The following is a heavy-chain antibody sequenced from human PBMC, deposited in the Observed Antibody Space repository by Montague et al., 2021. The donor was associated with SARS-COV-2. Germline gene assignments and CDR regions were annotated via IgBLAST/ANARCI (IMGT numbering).Heavy chain of an antibody. CDR2: VSDGGGTT. J-gene: IGHJ2*01. CDR1: GFAFSSYA. D-gene: IGHD1-26*01. V-gene: IGHV3-23*01. CDR3: AKGGGTYLHWYFDL. Sequence: SLRLSCAASGFAFSSYAMSWVRQAPGKGLEWVSIVSDGGGTTYYGDSVKGRFTASRDNSKNTVDLQLNSLRGEDTAVYYCAKGGGTYLHWYFDLWGRGTLVSVSS.